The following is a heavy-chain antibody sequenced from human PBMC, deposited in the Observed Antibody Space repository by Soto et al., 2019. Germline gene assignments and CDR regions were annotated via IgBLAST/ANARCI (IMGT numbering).Heavy chain of an antibody. Sequence: ASVKVSCKASGYTFTSYYMHWVRQAPGQGLEWMGIINPSGGSTSYAQKFQGRVTMTRDTSTSTVYMELSSLRSEDTAVYYCARVALTYSSSWYWFDPWGQGTLVTVSS. CDR2: INPSGGST. CDR3: ARVALTYSSSWYWFDP. D-gene: IGHD6-13*01. CDR1: GYTFTSYY. V-gene: IGHV1-46*01. J-gene: IGHJ5*02.